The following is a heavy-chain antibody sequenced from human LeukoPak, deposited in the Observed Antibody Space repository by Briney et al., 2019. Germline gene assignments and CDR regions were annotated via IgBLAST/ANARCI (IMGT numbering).Heavy chain of an antibody. D-gene: IGHD6-19*01. CDR3: ARSQNPKGLAVAGPFDY. Sequence: ASVKVSCKASGYTLTDYYLHWVRQAPGQGLELMGIINPSGGYTSYAQRFQGRVTMTTDTSASTVNMEVSSLRSEDTAVYYCARSQNPKGLAVAGPFDYWGQGTPVTVSS. CDR2: INPSGGYT. CDR1: GYTLTDYY. V-gene: IGHV1-46*01. J-gene: IGHJ4*02.